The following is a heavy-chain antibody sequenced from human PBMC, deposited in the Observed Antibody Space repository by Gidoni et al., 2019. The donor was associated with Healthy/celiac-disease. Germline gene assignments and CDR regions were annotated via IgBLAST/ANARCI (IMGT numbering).Heavy chain of an antibody. D-gene: IGHD5-12*01. V-gene: IGHV3-21*01. CDR1: GFTFSSYS. Sequence: EVQLVESGGGLVKPGGSLRLSCAASGFTFSSYSMNWVRQAPGKGLEWVSSISSSSSYIYYADSVKGRFTISRDNAKNSLYLQMNSLRAEDTAVYYCARDTPGRDGYNFDYWGQGTLVTVSS. CDR2: ISSSSSYI. J-gene: IGHJ4*02. CDR3: ARDTPGRDGYNFDY.